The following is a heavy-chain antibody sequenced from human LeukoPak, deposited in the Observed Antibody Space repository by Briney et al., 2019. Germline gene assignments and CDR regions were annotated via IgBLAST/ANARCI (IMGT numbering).Heavy chain of an antibody. CDR1: GGSISSGGYY. V-gene: IGHV4-31*03. CDR2: IYYSGST. J-gene: IGHJ5*02. Sequence: SQTLSLTCTVSGGSISSGGYYWSWIRQHPGKGLEWIGYIYYSGSTYYNPSLKSRVTISVDTSKNQFSLKLSSVTAADTAVYYCARARRANAMVRGAPYNWFDPWGQGTLVTVSS. D-gene: IGHD3-10*01. CDR3: ARARRANAMVRGAPYNWFDP.